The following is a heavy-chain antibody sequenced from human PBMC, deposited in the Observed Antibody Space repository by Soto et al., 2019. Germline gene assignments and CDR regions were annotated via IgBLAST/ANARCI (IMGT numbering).Heavy chain of an antibody. Sequence: QVQLQQSCPGLVKPSQTLSLTCTVSGDSISSGGYYWTWVRQRPGKGLEWIGYIRYSESTYYNPSLTSRVSVSIDTSKNQFSRWLSSVTAADTAVYFCAGGAWGYAFDVWGQGTLVTVSS. D-gene: IGHD3-16*01. CDR2: IRYSEST. J-gene: IGHJ3*01. CDR3: AGGAWGYAFDV. V-gene: IGHV4-31*03. CDR1: GDSISSGGYY.